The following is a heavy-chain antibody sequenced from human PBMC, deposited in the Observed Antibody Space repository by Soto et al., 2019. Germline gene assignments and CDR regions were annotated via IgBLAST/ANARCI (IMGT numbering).Heavy chain of an antibody. J-gene: IGHJ2*01. CDR3: AKDVEMATTPDFWYFDL. V-gene: IGHV3-23*01. CDR1: GFTFSSYA. D-gene: IGHD5-12*01. Sequence: EVQLLESGGGLVQPGGSLRLSCAASGFTFSSYAMSWVRQAPGKGLEWVSAISGSGGSTYYADSVKGRFTISRDNSKNTLYLQMNSLRAEDTAVYYCAKDVEMATTPDFWYFDLWGRGTLVTVSS. CDR2: ISGSGGST.